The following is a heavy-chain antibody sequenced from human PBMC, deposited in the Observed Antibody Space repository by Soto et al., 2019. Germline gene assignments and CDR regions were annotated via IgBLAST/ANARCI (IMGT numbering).Heavy chain of an antibody. J-gene: IGHJ4*02. CDR2: ISWNSGSI. Sequence: EVQLVESGGGLVQPGRSLRLSCAASGFTFDDYAMHWVRQAPGKGLEWVSGISWNSGSIGYAHSVKARFTISRDNAKNSLYLQMNSLTAEDTALYYCAKAGYCSSTSCYGDYWVQGTLNMVSS. CDR1: GFTFDDYA. D-gene: IGHD2-2*03. CDR3: AKAGYCSSTSCYGDY. V-gene: IGHV3-9*01.